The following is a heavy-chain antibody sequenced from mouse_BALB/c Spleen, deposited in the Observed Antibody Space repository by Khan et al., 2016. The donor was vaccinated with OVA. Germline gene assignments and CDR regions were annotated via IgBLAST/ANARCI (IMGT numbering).Heavy chain of an antibody. V-gene: IGHV1-4*01. Sequence: VQLQESGAELAKPGAFVKMSCKASGYTFTTYWMHWIQQSPGQGLEWIGYINPTSGYTDYNEKFKDRATLSADKSSSTAYMQLNSLTSEDSAVYYCTRDRIDYWGQGTTLTVSS. CDR2: INPTSGYT. CDR1: GYTFTTYW. J-gene: IGHJ2*01. CDR3: TRDRIDY.